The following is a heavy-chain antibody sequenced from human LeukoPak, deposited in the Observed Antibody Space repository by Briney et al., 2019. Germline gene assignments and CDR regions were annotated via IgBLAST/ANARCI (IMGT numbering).Heavy chain of an antibody. V-gene: IGHV1-8*03. Sequence: GASVKVSCKASGYTFTSYDINWVRQATGQGLEWMGWMNPNSGNTGYAQKFQGRVTITRNTSISTAYMELSSLRSEDTAVYYCARPYCSSTSCYNHYYYYMDVWGKGTTVTVSS. CDR3: ARPYCSSTSCYNHYYYYMDV. D-gene: IGHD2-2*02. CDR2: MNPNSGNT. CDR1: GYTFTSYD. J-gene: IGHJ6*03.